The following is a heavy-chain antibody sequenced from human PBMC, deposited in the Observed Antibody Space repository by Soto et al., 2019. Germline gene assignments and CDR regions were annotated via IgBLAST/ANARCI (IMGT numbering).Heavy chain of an antibody. J-gene: IGHJ6*02. D-gene: IGHD2-15*01. V-gene: IGHV1-2*02. CDR2: INPNSGGT. CDR3: ASYCSGGSCYPTYYGMDV. Sequence: GASVKVSCKASGYTFIGYCIHWVRQAPGQGLEWMGWINPNSGGTNYPQKFQGRVTMTRDTSISTAYMELSRLRSDDTAVYYCASYCSGGSCYPTYYGMDVWGQGTTVTVSS. CDR1: GYTFIGYC.